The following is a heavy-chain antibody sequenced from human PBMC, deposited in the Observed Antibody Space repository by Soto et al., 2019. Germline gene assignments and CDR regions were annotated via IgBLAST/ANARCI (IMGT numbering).Heavy chain of an antibody. CDR1: VDSISSSDYY. V-gene: IGHV4-39*01. CDR3: ASPKIAFYNWFDP. J-gene: IGHJ5*02. CDR2: IYYSGSS. Sequence: PSETLSLTCTVSVDSISSSDYYWGWIRQPPGNWLERIGNIYYSGSSSYHQSLKSRVTISVDTSKNQFSLKLSSVTAADTAVYYCASPKIAFYNWFDPWGQGTLVPVS. D-gene: IGHD3-3*02.